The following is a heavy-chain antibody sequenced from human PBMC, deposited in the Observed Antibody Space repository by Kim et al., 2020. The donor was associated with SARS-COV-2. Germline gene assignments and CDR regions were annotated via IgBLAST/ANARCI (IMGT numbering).Heavy chain of an antibody. J-gene: IGHJ4*02. V-gene: IGHV3-43*02. CDR1: GFTFDDYA. CDR3: AKIETYYDYIWGSYRSRGDLDY. CDR2: ISGDGGST. D-gene: IGHD3-16*02. Sequence: GGSLRLSCAASGFTFDDYAMHWVRQAPGKGLEWVSLISGDGGSTYYADSVKGRFTISRDNSKNSLYLQMNSLRTEDTALYYCAKIETYYDYIWGSYRSRGDLDYWGQGTLVTVSS.